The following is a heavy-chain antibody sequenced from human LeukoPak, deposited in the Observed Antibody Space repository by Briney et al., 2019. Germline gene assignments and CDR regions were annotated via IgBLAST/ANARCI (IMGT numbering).Heavy chain of an antibody. Sequence: SETLSLTCTVSGGSISSYYWSWIRQPPGKGLEWIGYIYYSGSTNYNPSLRSRVTISVDTSKNQFSLKLGSVAAADTAVYYCARADTAMVTPDYWGQGTLVTVSS. D-gene: IGHD5-18*01. CDR2: IYYSGST. J-gene: IGHJ4*02. CDR3: ARADTAMVTPDY. V-gene: IGHV4-59*08. CDR1: GGSISSYY.